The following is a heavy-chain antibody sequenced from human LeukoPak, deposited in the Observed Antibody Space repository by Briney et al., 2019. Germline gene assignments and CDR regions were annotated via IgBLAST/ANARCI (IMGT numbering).Heavy chain of an antibody. J-gene: IGHJ6*03. D-gene: IGHD6-19*01. Sequence: SETLSLTCTVSGGSISSYYWSWIRQPPGKGLEWIGYIYYSGSTNYNPSLKSRVTISVDTSKNQFSLKLSSVTAADTAVYYCARDVSSGWYGGINGYYMDVWGKGTTVTVSS. CDR1: GGSISSYY. CDR2: IYYSGST. CDR3: ARDVSSGWYGGINGYYMDV. V-gene: IGHV4-59*01.